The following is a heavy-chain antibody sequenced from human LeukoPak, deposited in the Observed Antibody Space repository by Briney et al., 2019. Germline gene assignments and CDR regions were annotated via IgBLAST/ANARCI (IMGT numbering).Heavy chain of an antibody. J-gene: IGHJ4*02. CDR3: ATPTIVGRTPVDY. D-gene: IGHD1-26*01. CDR1: GFTFNSYG. V-gene: IGHV3-33*03. Sequence: GGSLRLSCAASGFTFNSYGMHWVRQAPGKGLEWVAVIWYDVNHKYYADSVKGRFTISRDNAKNSLYLQMNSLRAEDTAVYYCATPTIVGRTPVDYWGQGTLVTVSS. CDR2: IWYDVNHK.